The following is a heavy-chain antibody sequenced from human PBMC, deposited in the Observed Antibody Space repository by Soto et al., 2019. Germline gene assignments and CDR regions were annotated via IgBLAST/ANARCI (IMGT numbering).Heavy chain of an antibody. CDR2: IKSITDGGTT. V-gene: IGHV3-15*01. J-gene: IGHJ4*02. D-gene: IGHD5-12*01. CDR3: TTDRGYSGYDPLVY. CDR1: GCTFSTAW. Sequence: GGSLRLSCAASGCTFSTAWMSWVRQAPGKGLEWVGRIKSITDGGTTDYAAPVKGRFTISRDDSKNTLYLQMNSLKTEDIGVYYCTTDRGYSGYDPLVYWCQETLVNVSA.